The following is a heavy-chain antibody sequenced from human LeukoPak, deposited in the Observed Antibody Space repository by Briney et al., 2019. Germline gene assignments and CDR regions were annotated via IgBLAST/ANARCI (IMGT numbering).Heavy chain of an antibody. CDR1: GFTFSNYA. CDR3: VKDESSGYYYFDY. J-gene: IGHJ4*02. V-gene: IGHV3-23*01. D-gene: IGHD3-22*01. Sequence: PGGSLRLSCAASGFTFSNYAMSWVRQAPGKGLEWVSVISSSGGSTYYADSVKGRFTISRDNSKNTLYLQMNSLRAEDTAVYYCVKDESSGYYYFDYWGQGTLVTVSS. CDR2: ISSSGGST.